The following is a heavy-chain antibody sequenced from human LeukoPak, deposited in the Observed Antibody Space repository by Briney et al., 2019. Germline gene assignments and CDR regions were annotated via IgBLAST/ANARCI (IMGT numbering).Heavy chain of an antibody. V-gene: IGHV1-18*01. D-gene: IGHD3-10*01. Sequence: ASVKVSCKASGYTFTSYGISWVRQAPGQGLEWMGWMSAYNGNTNYAQKLQGRVTMTTDTSTSTAYMELRSLRSDDTAVYYCARDGAMVRGVSSTRFDYWGQGTLVTVSS. J-gene: IGHJ4*02. CDR3: ARDGAMVRGVSSTRFDY. CDR2: MSAYNGNT. CDR1: GYTFTSYG.